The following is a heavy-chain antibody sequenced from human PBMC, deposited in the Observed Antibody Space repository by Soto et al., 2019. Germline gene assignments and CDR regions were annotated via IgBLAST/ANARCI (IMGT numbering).Heavy chain of an antibody. V-gene: IGHV3-23*01. CDR3: AKDPDPCYGYCSGGSSDYYFDY. CDR2: ISGSGGST. CDR1: GFTFSSYA. J-gene: IGHJ4*02. Sequence: TGGSLRLSCAASGFTFSSYAMSWVRQAPGKGLEWVSAISGSGGSTYYADSVKGRFTISRDNSKNTLYLQMNSLRAEDTAVYYCAKDPDPCYGYCSGGSSDYYFDYWGQGTLVTVSS. D-gene: IGHD2-15*01.